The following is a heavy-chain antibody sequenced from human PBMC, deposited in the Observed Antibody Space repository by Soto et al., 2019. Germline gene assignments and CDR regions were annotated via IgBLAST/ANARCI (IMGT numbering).Heavy chain of an antibody. J-gene: IGHJ6*02. CDR2: INPNSGGT. D-gene: IGHD2-2*02. Sequence: ASVKVSCKASGYTFTGYYMHWVRQAPGQGLEWMGWINPNSGGTNYAQKFQGRVTMTRDTSISTAYMELSRLRSDDTAVYYCARECSSTSCYTPYYYYGMDVWGQGTTFTVSS. CDR3: ARECSSTSCYTPYYYYGMDV. CDR1: GYTFTGYY. V-gene: IGHV1-2*02.